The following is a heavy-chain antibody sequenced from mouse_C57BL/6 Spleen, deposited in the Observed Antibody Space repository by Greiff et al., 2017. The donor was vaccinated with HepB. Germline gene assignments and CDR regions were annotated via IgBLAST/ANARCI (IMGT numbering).Heavy chain of an antibody. D-gene: IGHD2-4*01. CDR3: ARQGVHDYFLYAMDY. J-gene: IGHJ4*01. V-gene: IGHV5-12*01. CDR1: GFTFSDYY. CDR2: ISNGGGST. Sequence: EVKLVESGGGLVQPGGSLKLSCAASGFTFSDYYMYWVRQTPEKRLEWVAYISNGGGSTYYPDTVKGRFTISRDNAKNTLYLQMSRLKSEDTAMYYCARQGVHDYFLYAMDYWGQGTSVTVSS.